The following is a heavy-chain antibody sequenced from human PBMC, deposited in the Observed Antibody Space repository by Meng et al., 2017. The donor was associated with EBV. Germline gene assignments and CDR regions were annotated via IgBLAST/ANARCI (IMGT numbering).Heavy chain of an antibody. CDR3: AKHRLGPLDY. V-gene: IGHV3-53*01. Sequence: EVQLVASGGGVSQPGGSLSLSCAASGFTVSSDDMSLVRQAPGKGLEWVSVIYSGGSTYYADSVKGRFTISRDNSKNTLYLQMNSLRAEDTAVYYCAKHRLGPLDYWGQGTLVTVSS. J-gene: IGHJ4*02. D-gene: IGHD5-12*01. CDR1: GFTVSSDD. CDR2: IYSGGST.